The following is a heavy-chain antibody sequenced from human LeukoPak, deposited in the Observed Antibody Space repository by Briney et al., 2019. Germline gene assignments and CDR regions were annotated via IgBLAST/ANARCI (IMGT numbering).Heavy chain of an antibody. CDR3: ASQMATINY. Sequence: SETLSLTCTVSGGSISSSYYYWGWIRQPPGKGLEWIGSIYYSGSTYYNRSLKSRATISVDTSKNQFSLVLNSVTAADTAVYYCASQMATINYWGQGTLVTVSS. D-gene: IGHD5-24*01. CDR1: GGSISSSYYY. CDR2: IYYSGST. V-gene: IGHV4-39*01. J-gene: IGHJ4*02.